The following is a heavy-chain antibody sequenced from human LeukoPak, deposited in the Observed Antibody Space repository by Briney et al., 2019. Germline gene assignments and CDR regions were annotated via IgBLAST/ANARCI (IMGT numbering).Heavy chain of an antibody. CDR2: IIPIFGTA. CDR1: GGTFSSYA. CDR3: ARDRDNYDFWSGYLGGGDYYYGMDV. J-gene: IGHJ6*02. D-gene: IGHD3-3*01. Sequence: KVSCKASGGTFSSYAISWVRQAPGQGLEWMGGIIPIFGTANYAQKFQGRVTIAADKSTSTAYMELSSLRSEDTAVYYCARDRDNYDFWSGYLGGGDYYYGMDVWGQGTTVTVSS. V-gene: IGHV1-69*06.